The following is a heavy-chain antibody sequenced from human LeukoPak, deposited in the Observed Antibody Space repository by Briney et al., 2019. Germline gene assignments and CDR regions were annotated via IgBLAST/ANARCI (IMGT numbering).Heavy chain of an antibody. J-gene: IGHJ6*02. CDR1: GYTFTGYY. Sequence: ASVKVSCKASGYTFTGYYMHWVRQAPGQGLEWMGWINPNSGGTNYAQKFQGRVTMTRDTSISTAYMELSRLRSDDTAVYYCAREKVTIFGVVPYYYGMYVWGQGTTVTVSS. CDR3: AREKVTIFGVVPYYYGMYV. D-gene: IGHD3-3*01. CDR2: INPNSGGT. V-gene: IGHV1-2*02.